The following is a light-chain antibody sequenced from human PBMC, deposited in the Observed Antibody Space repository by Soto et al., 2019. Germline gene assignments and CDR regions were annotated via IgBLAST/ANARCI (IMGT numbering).Light chain of an antibody. CDR3: GTWDGSLSAGV. CDR1: RSNIENNY. CDR2: DNT. Sequence: QSVLTQPPSLSAAPGQKVTISCSGSRSNIENNYVSWYQQLPGAAPKLLIYDNTERPSGIPDRFSGSKSGTSATLGITGLQTGDEGNYYCGTWDGSLSAGVFGGGTKLTVL. V-gene: IGLV1-51*01. J-gene: IGLJ2*01.